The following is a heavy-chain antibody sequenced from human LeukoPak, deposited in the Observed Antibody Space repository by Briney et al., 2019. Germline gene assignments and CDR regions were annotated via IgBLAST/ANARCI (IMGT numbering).Heavy chain of an antibody. D-gene: IGHD6-13*01. CDR2: ISGSGGSI. Sequence: PGGPLRLSCAASGFTFNNYAMTWVRQVPGKGLEWVSTISGSGGSIFYADSVRGRFTISRDNSKNTLFLQMNSLRAEDTAVYYCAKLPSSSWYYWGQGTLVTVSS. CDR3: AKLPSSSWYY. J-gene: IGHJ4*02. CDR1: GFTFNNYA. V-gene: IGHV3-23*01.